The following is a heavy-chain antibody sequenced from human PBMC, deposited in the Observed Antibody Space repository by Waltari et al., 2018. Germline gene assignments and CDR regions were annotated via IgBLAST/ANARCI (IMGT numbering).Heavy chain of an antibody. J-gene: IGHJ6*03. CDR3: AKQGGNYPKLFFYMDV. D-gene: IGHD1-26*01. V-gene: IGHV3-30*02. CDR1: GFSLTDYG. CDR2: IRFDGSLT. Sequence: QVQLVESGGGVVQPGGSLRLSCVTSGFSLTDYGLHWVRQAPGKGLEGGALIRFDGSLTYYADSVKGRFTVSSESAERTVYLQMNTLSGEDTAVYYCAKQGGNYPKLFFYMDVWGKGTTVTVSS.